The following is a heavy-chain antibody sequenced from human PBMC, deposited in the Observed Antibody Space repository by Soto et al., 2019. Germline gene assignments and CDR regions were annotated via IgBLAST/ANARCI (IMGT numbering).Heavy chain of an antibody. V-gene: IGHV3-30*18. Sequence: GGSLRLSCVASGFTFRSYGMHWVRQAPGKGLEWVAAISYDESNKFYGDSVKGRFTISRDNFKNMLYLQMSSLRAEDTALYYCVKDEGSSRPFAYWGQGTLVTVSS. CDR1: GFTFRSYG. J-gene: IGHJ4*02. CDR2: ISYDESNK. CDR3: VKDEGSSRPFAY. D-gene: IGHD1-26*01.